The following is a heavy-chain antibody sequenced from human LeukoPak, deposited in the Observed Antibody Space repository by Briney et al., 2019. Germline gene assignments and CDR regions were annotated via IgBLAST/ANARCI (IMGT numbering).Heavy chain of an antibody. V-gene: IGHV3-13*01. CDR2: IGIAGDT. D-gene: IGHD1-1*01. J-gene: IGHJ3*02. CDR3: IRGGIQGSGIDAFDI. Sequence: RVLRLPCASSGFTFSSYDMHGVRQAPGRGLDWVSAIGIAGDTYYPDSVKGRFTISRENAKNSMYLQMNSLKDGDTAVYYCIRGGIQGSGIDAFDIWGQGTMVTVSS. CDR1: GFTFSSYD.